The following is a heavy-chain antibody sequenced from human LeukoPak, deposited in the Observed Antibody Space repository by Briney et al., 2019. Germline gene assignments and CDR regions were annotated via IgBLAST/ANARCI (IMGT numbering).Heavy chain of an antibody. CDR2: IYHSGST. CDR1: GGSISSGNYY. Sequence: SETLSLTCTVSGGSISSGNYYWSWIRQPPGKGLEWIGYIYHSGSTDYNPSLKSQVTISVDTSKSQFSLKLTSVTAADTAVYYCVTLTTVVTAYYFDHWGQGTLVTVSS. J-gene: IGHJ4*02. D-gene: IGHD4-23*01. V-gene: IGHV4-61*01. CDR3: VTLTTVVTAYYFDH.